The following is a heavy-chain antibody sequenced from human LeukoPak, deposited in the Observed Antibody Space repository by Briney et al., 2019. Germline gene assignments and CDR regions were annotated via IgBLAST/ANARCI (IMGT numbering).Heavy chain of an antibody. V-gene: IGHV3-23*01. CDR3: AKWGDYDILTGYYVSGF. CDR1: GFIFRNYA. Sequence: PGGSLRLSCAASGFIFRNYAMSWARQAPGKGLEWVSAITGSGDTTYYADSVKGRFTISRDNSKNTLYVEMNTLRAEDTAVYYCAKWGDYDILTGYYVSGFWGQGTLVTVSS. D-gene: IGHD3-9*01. J-gene: IGHJ4*02. CDR2: ITGSGDTT.